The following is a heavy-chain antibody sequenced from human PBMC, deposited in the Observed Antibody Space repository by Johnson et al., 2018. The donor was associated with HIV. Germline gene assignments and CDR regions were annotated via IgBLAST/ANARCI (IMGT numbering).Heavy chain of an antibody. CDR2: IFSVGDV. D-gene: IGHD2-15*01. Sequence: VQLVESGGGLVQPGGSLRLSCAASGITVGTNYMSWVRQAPGKGLEWVSVIFSVGDVYYADSVKGRFTIPRDNSKNTLYLQMNSLKAEDTAIYYCEGYCSGGACYSGVSAFDVWGHGTMVTVSS. J-gene: IGHJ3*01. CDR3: EGYCSGGACYSGVSAFDV. CDR1: GITVGTNY. V-gene: IGHV3-66*01.